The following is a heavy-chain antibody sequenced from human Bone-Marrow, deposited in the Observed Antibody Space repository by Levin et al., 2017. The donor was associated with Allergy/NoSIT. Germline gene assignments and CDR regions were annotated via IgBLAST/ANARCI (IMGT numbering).Heavy chain of an antibody. J-gene: IGHJ4*02. CDR2: VYPTDSSA. CDR1: GYTFTNHW. V-gene: IGHV5-51*01. Sequence: KVSCKASGYTFTNHWIGWVRQAPGKDPEWMGVVYPTDSSATYGPSFQGRVTLSADKSITTAYLQWSRLQASDTATYYCARGNYDFWSGNYHSFDFWGQGTVLSVSP. D-gene: IGHD3-3*01. CDR3: ARGNYDFWSGNYHSFDF.